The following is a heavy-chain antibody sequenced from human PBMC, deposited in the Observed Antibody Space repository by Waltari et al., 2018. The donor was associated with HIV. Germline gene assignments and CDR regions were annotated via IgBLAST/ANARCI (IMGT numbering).Heavy chain of an antibody. CDR2: IRYDGISK. CDR1: GFLRRNSG. J-gene: IGHJ5*02. V-gene: IGHV3-30*02. D-gene: IGHD3-10*01. CDR3: AKDLKTMLRGGGLDP. Sequence: QLVESGGGVVKPGGSLRPPLAASGFLRRNSGMYWVRQAPGKGLEWVAFIRYDGISKYYTESVKGRFTISRDKSKKTVFLQMNSLRPDDTAVYYCAKDLKTMLRGGGLDPWGQGTLVTVSS.